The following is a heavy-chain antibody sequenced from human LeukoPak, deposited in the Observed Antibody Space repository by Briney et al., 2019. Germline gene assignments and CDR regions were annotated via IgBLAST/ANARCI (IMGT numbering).Heavy chain of an antibody. Sequence: SETLSLTCAVYGGSFSGYYWSWIRQPPGKGLEWIGEINHSGSTNYNPSLKSRVTISVDTSKNQFSLKLSSVTAADTAVYYCARRRISITIFGVVTDPYYFDYWGQGTLVTVSS. D-gene: IGHD3-3*01. CDR1: GGSFSGYY. V-gene: IGHV4-34*01. CDR2: INHSGST. CDR3: ARRRISITIFGVVTDPYYFDY. J-gene: IGHJ4*02.